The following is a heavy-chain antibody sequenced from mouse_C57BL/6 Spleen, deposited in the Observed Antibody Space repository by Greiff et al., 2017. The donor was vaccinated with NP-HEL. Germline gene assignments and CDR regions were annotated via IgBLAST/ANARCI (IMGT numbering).Heavy chain of an antibody. CDR1: GYTFTSYW. D-gene: IGHD1-1*01. Sequence: VQLQQPGAELVRPGTSVKLSCKASGYTFTSYWMHWVKQRPGQGLEWIGVIDPSDSYTNYNQKFKGKATLTVDTSSSTAYMQLSSLTSEDAAVDYCARPTTTVEAMDYWGQGTSVTGSS. J-gene: IGHJ4*01. CDR3: ARPTTTVEAMDY. V-gene: IGHV1-59*01. CDR2: IDPSDSYT.